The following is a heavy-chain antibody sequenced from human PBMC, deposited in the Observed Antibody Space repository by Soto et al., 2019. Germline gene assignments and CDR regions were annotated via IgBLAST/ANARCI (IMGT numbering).Heavy chain of an antibody. CDR1: GGSVNSRSYY. J-gene: IGHJ6*04. V-gene: IGHV4-61*01. Sequence: SETRSLTCSVSGGSVNSRSYYWSWIRQPPGKGLEWIGHIYYTGTTSYNPSLKSRVIISVDMSKNQSSLKLTSVTAADTAVYFCARDASDHEDLAGYYYYDIGVCRKRPRIIVCS. D-gene: IGHD2-2*01. CDR3: ARDASDHEDLAGYYYYDIGV. CDR2: IYYTGTT.